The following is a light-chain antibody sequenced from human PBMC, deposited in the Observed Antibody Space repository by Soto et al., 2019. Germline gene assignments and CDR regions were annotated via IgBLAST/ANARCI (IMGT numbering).Light chain of an antibody. J-gene: IGKJ3*01. V-gene: IGKV3-20*01. CDR1: RHVYINA. CDR3: QQDGASPFT. CDR2: GAS. Sequence: VVLAQSPATLSLSPGERATLSCRASRHVYINALAWYQQKPGRTPTLLIFGASTRATDIPDRFSGTGSGTDFSLTINGVEPEDSAVYYCQQDGASPFTFGPGTRVEI.